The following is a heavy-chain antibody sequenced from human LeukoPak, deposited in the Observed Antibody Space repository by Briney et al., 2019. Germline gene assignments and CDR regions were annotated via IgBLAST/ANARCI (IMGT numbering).Heavy chain of an antibody. CDR2: ISSSGSTI. V-gene: IGHV3-11*01. CDR1: GFTFSDYY. Sequence: PGGSLRLSCAASGFTFSDYYMSWIRQAPGKGLEWVSYISSSGSTIYYADSVKGRFTISRDNAKNSLYLQMNSLRAEDTAVYYCATRHDYDFWSGYLNPQNYYSDYWGQGTLVTVSS. CDR3: ATRHDYDFWSGYLNPQNYYSDY. J-gene: IGHJ4*02. D-gene: IGHD3-3*01.